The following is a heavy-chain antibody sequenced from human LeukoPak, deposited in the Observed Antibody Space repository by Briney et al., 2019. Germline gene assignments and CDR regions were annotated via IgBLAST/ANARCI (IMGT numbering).Heavy chain of an antibody. CDR1: GFTFSSYG. V-gene: IGHV3-30*02. CDR3: AKDRTVGIAVAGFFDY. CDR2: IRYVGSNK. D-gene: IGHD6-19*01. J-gene: IGHJ4*02. Sequence: GGSLRLSCAESGFTFSSYGMRWVRQAPGKGLEGGAFIRYVGSNKYYAYSVRGRFTISRDKSKNTLYLKMNSLRAEDTAVYYCAKDRTVGIAVAGFFDYWGQGTLVTVSS.